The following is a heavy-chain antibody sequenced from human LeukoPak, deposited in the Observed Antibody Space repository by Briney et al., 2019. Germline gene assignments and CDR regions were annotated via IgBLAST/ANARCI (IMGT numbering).Heavy chain of an antibody. CDR1: GFTISSYA. J-gene: IGHJ3*02. CDR2: ISGSGGST. D-gene: IGHD6-19*01. V-gene: IGHV3-23*01. CDR3: AKHSSGWFVYQKHHDAFDI. Sequence: PGGSLRLSCAASGFTISSYAMSWVRQAPGKGLEWVSAISGSGGSTYYADSVKGRFTISRDNSKNTLYLQMNSLRAEDTAVYYCAKHSSGWFVYQKHHDAFDIWGPGTMVTVSS.